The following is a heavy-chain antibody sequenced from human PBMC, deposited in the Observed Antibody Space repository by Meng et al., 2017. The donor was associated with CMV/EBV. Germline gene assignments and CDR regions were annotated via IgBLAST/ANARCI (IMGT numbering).Heavy chain of an antibody. Sequence: SETLSLTCTVSGGSISSYYWSWIRQPPGKGLEWIGYIYYSGSTNYNPSLKSRVTISVDTSKNQFSLKLSSVTAADTAVYYCASIRWNCGGDCSLRGRFDPWGQGTLVTVSS. V-gene: IGHV4-59*01. CDR1: GGSISSYY. CDR3: ASIRWNCGGDCSLRGRFDP. CDR2: IYYSGST. D-gene: IGHD2-21*01. J-gene: IGHJ5*02.